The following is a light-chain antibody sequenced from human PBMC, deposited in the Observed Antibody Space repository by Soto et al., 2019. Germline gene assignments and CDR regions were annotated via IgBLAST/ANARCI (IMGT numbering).Light chain of an antibody. V-gene: IGKV3-20*01. CDR1: QTVSSS. J-gene: IGKJ1*01. Sequence: EIVLTQSPGALSLSPGERATLSCRASQTVSSSLAWYQQKPGQAPRLLISGASSRAADIPDRFSGSGSGTDFTLTINRLEPEDFAVYYCQQYGCSPRTFGQGTKVDIK. CDR2: GAS. CDR3: QQYGCSPRT.